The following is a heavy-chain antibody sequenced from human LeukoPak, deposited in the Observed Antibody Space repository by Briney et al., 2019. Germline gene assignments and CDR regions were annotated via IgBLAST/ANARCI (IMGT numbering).Heavy chain of an antibody. V-gene: IGHV4-34*01. CDR2: INHSGST. CDR1: GGSFSGYY. J-gene: IGHJ5*02. Sequence: SETLSLTCAVYGGSFSGYYWSWIRQPPGKGLEWIGEINHSGSTNYNPSLKSRVTISVDTSKNQFSLKLSSVTAADTAVYYCARGVRGSSGNWFDPWGQGTLVTVSS. D-gene: IGHD6-19*01. CDR3: ARGVRGSSGNWFDP.